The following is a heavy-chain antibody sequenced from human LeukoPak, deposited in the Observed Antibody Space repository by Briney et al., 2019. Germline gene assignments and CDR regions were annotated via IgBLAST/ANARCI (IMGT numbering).Heavy chain of an antibody. CDR3: ARDYGGNFLDY. CDR1: GGSISSYY. J-gene: IGHJ4*02. D-gene: IGHD4-23*01. CDR2: IYYSGST. V-gene: IGHV4-59*01. Sequence: SSETLSLTCTVSGGSISSYYWSWIRQPPGKGLEWIGYIYYSGSTNYNPSLKSRVTISVDTSKNQFSLKLSSVTAADTAVYYCARDYGGNFLDYWGQGTLVTVSS.